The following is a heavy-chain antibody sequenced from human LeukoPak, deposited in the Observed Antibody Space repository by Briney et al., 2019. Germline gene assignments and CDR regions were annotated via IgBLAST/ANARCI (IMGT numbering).Heavy chain of an antibody. CDR3: ATMVRGNHYFDY. CDR1: GGSISSGGYS. Sequence: SETLSLTCAVSGGSISSGGYSWGWIRQPPGKGLEWIGYIYHSGSTYYNPSLKSRVTISVDRSKNQFSLKLSSVTAADTAVYYCATMVRGNHYFDYWGQGTLVTVSS. CDR2: IYHSGST. D-gene: IGHD3-10*01. V-gene: IGHV4-30-2*01. J-gene: IGHJ4*02.